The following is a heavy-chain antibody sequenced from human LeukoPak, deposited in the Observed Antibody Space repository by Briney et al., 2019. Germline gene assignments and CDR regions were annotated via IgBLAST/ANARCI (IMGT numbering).Heavy chain of an antibody. Sequence: PGGSLRLSCAASGFTFSSYAMSWVRQAPGKGLELVSGISASGGSTYYADSVKGRFTISRDNSKNTLYLQMSSLRAEDTAVYYCVKYSSGWCFEYWGQGTLVIVSS. CDR3: VKYSSGWCFEY. J-gene: IGHJ4*02. CDR1: GFTFSSYA. D-gene: IGHD6-19*01. CDR2: ISASGGST. V-gene: IGHV3-23*01.